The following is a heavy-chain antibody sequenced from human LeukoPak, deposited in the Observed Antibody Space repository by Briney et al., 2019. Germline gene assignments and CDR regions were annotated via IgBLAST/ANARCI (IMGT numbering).Heavy chain of an antibody. CDR2: IYYSGNT. J-gene: IGHJ4*02. Sequence: SETLSLTCTVSGGSISTYYWSWIRQPPGQGLEWIGYIYYSGNTHYNPSLKSRVIISVDTSKSQSSLTLTSVTAADTAVYYCARAPYSSNFDYWGQGTLVTVSS. D-gene: IGHD6-13*01. CDR3: ARAPYSSNFDY. CDR1: GGSISTYY. V-gene: IGHV4-59*01.